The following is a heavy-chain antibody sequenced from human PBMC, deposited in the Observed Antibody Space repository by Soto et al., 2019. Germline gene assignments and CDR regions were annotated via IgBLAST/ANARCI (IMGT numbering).Heavy chain of an antibody. CDR3: ARVMADYDYVWGTQPRWFDP. Sequence: PSETLSLTCTVSGGSISSYYWSWIRQPPGKGLEWIGYIYYSGSTNYNPSLKSRVTISVDTSKNQFSLKLSSVTAADTAVYYCARVMADYDYVWGTQPRWFDPWGQGTLVTVSS. J-gene: IGHJ5*02. D-gene: IGHD3-16*01. V-gene: IGHV4-59*01. CDR2: IYYSGST. CDR1: GGSISSYY.